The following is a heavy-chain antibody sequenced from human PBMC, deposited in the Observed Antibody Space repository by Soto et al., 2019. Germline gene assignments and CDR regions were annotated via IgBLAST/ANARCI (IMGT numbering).Heavy chain of an antibody. Sequence: QVQLVQSGAEVRKPGASVKVSCKVSGYSLTESSIHWVRQAPGKGPEWMGGFDPEDGEIKYAQNFQGRVTMTEDTPTDTTYMELSSLRAEDTAIYYCATGLQHFVNLYYFARWGQGTLVTVSS. J-gene: IGHJ4*02. D-gene: IGHD2-15*01. V-gene: IGHV1-24*01. CDR1: GYSLTESS. CDR3: ATGLQHFVNLYYFAR. CDR2: FDPEDGEI.